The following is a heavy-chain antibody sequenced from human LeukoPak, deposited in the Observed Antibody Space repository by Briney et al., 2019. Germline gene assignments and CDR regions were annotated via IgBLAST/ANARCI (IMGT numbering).Heavy chain of an antibody. V-gene: IGHV3-7*01. D-gene: IGHD5-18*01. J-gene: IGHJ4*02. CDR2: IQQDGSEK. Sequence: PGGSLRLSCEASGFTFKAYWMSWVCQAPGTGLEWVANIQQDGSEKNYVDSVKGRSTISRDNARNSLYLEMNSLRAEDTAVYYCARLRYTYGKNFDYWGQGTLVTVSS. CDR1: GFTFKAYW. CDR3: ARLRYTYGKNFDY.